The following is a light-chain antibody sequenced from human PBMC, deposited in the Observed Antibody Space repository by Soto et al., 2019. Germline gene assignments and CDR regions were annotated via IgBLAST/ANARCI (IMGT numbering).Light chain of an antibody. J-gene: IGKJ4*01. Sequence: DILFTQSPGTLSLSPGERAILSCRASQTVNNNYLAWCQQKPGQAPRLLIFGASTRATAVPARFSGSGSATECTFTISRLQSEDFSVYYCQQYNHWPLTFGGGTKVDIK. CDR3: QQYNHWPLT. CDR1: QTVNNNY. V-gene: IGKV3-15*01. CDR2: GAS.